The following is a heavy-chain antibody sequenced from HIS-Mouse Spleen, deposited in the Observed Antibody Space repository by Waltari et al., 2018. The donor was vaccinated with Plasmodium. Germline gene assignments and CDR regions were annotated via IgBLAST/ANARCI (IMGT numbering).Heavy chain of an antibody. J-gene: IGHJ1*01. V-gene: IGHV4-4*07. CDR3: ATYYYDSSGYYQYFQH. CDR2: IYTSGST. CDR1: GGSISSYY. Sequence: QVQLQESGPGLVKPPETLSLTCTVSGGSISSYYWSWIRQHAGKGLEWIGRIYTSGSTNYNPSLKSRVTMSVDTSKNQFSLKLSSVTAADTAVYYCATYYYDSSGYYQYFQHWGQGTLVTVSS. D-gene: IGHD3-22*01.